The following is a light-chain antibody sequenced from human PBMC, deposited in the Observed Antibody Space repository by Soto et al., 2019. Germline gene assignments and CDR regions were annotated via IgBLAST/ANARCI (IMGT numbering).Light chain of an antibody. CDR3: ASFRSGTILV. Sequence: QSALTQPASLSGSPGQSVTISCTGPRSDIGDSNFISWYQHSPGKAPRLLIYEANNRPSGVSKRFSGSKDGNTASLTISGLLDDDEADYFCASFRSGTILVFGSGTKVTVL. J-gene: IGLJ1*01. CDR1: RSDIGDSNF. V-gene: IGLV2-14*01. CDR2: EAN.